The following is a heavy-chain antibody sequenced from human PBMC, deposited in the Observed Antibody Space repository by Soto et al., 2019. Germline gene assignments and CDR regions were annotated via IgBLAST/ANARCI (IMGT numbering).Heavy chain of an antibody. CDR2: IYWDDDK. Sequence: QITLKESGPTLVKPTQTLTLTCTFSGFSLSTSGVGVGWIRQPPGKALEWLALIYWDDDKRYSPSLKSRPTTXNXPXXNQVVLTTTYIVPMDTAMYYCAHSRTLRGYDLLDYWGQGSLVTVSS. CDR3: AHSRTLRGYDLLDY. J-gene: IGHJ4*02. CDR1: GFSLSTSGVG. V-gene: IGHV2-5*02. D-gene: IGHD5-12*01.